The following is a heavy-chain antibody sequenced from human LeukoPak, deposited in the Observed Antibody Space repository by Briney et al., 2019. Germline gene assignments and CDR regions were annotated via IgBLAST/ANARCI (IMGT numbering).Heavy chain of an antibody. D-gene: IGHD1-14*01. CDR2: INQGGSDK. V-gene: IGHV3-7*01. J-gene: IGHJ4*02. Sequence: PGGSLRLSCAASGFTFSGHWMSWVAQAPGKGLEWVANINQGGSDKYYVDSVKGRFTISRDNANNLLYLQMNSLRGEHTAVYYCTRDRSRAEDDWGQGALVTVCS. CDR1: GFTFSGHW. CDR3: TRDRSRAEDD.